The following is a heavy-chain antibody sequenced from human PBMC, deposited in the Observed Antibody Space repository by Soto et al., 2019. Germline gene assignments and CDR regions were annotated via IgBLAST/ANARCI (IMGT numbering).Heavy chain of an antibody. CDR2: ISGSGGST. CDR1: GFTFSSYA. CDR3: AKDFWSGYSVQYCGMDV. D-gene: IGHD3-3*01. Sequence: GGSLRLSCAASGFTFSSYAMSWVRQAPGKGLEWVSAISGSGGSTYYADSVKGRFTISRDNSKNTLYLQMNSLRAEDTAVYYCAKDFWSGYSVQYCGMDVWGQGTTVTVSS. V-gene: IGHV3-23*01. J-gene: IGHJ6*02.